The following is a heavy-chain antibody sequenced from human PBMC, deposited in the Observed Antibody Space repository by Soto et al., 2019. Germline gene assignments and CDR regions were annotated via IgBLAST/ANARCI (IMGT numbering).Heavy chain of an antibody. V-gene: IGHV4-38-2*02. CDR3: ARDEATGGGGYCGMDV. Sequence: SETLSLTCAVSGYSISSGYYWGWIRQPPGKGLEWIGSIYHSGSIYYNPSLKSRVTIAADTSKNQFSLKLSSVTAADTAVYYCARDEATGGGGYCGMDVWGQGTTVTVSS. J-gene: IGHJ6*02. D-gene: IGHD5-12*01. CDR2: IYHSGSI. CDR1: GYSISSGYY.